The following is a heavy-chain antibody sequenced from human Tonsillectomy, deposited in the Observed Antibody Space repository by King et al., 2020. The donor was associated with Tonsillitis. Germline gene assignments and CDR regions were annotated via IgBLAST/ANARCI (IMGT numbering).Heavy chain of an antibody. CDR2: IWYDGSNK. J-gene: IGHJ4*02. D-gene: IGHD3-22*01. Sequence: VQLVESGGGVVQPGRSLRLSCAASGFTFSNYGMHWVRQAPGKGLEWVAVIWYDGSNKYYADSVKGRFTISRDNSKNTLYLQMNSLRAEDTAVYYCAREYYYDTQGWDYWGQGTLVTVSS. CDR3: AREYYYDTQGWDY. CDR1: GFTFSNYG. V-gene: IGHV3-33*01.